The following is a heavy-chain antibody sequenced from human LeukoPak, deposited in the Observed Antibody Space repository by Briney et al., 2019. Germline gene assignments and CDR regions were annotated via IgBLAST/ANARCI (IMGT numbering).Heavy chain of an antibody. J-gene: IGHJ4*02. CDR1: GFTFSDYY. CDR2: ISSSGSTI. D-gene: IGHD6-13*01. CDR3: ARDPEGYSSSWCFDY. V-gene: IGHV3-11*01. Sequence: GGSLRLSCAASGFTFSDYYMSWIRQAPGKGLEWVSYISSSGSTIYYADSVKGQFTISRDNAKNSLYLQMNSLRAEDTAVYYCARDPEGYSSSWCFDYWGQGTLVTVSS.